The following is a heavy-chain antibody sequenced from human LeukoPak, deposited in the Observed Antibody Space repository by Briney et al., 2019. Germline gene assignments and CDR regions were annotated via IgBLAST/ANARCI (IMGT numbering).Heavy chain of an antibody. J-gene: IGHJ4*02. Sequence: GGSLRLSCAASGFTFTSYAMTWVRQAPGKGLQWVSTIRATAGTTYYTDSVKGRFTISRDNSKNTVFLQMNSLRAEDTAVYYCAKGGYTSHYDYWGQGILVTVSS. V-gene: IGHV3-23*01. CDR2: IRATAGTT. CDR3: AKGGYTSHYDY. D-gene: IGHD5-12*01. CDR1: GFTFTSYA.